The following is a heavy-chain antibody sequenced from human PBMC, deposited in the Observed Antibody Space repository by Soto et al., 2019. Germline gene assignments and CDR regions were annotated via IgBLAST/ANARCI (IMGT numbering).Heavy chain of an antibody. J-gene: IGHJ6*01. CDR2: MSYDGSNK. Sequence: GGSLRLSCAASGFTFSTYTMHWVRQAPGKGLEWVAVMSYDGSNKYYADSVKGRFTVSRDNSKNTLYLQMNSLRAKDTAVYYCARTRGAYYDFWRVPRSTYYYYSLDVWGQETTVTVSS. D-gene: IGHD3-3*01. CDR1: GFTFSTYT. V-gene: IGHV3-30-3*01. CDR3: ARTRGAYYDFWRVPRSTYYYYSLDV.